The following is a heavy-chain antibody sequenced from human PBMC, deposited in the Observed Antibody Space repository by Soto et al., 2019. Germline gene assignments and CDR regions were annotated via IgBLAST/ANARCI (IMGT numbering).Heavy chain of an antibody. V-gene: IGHV1-18*04. D-gene: IGHD2-21*01. CDR3: ARDFYPVAYFFDY. Sequence: ASVKVSCKASGYTFTNHGISWLRQAPGQGLEWVGWVSGYNDKTKSAQKFKGRVTMTTDTSTSTAYMELRSLRSDDTAVYYCARDFYPVAYFFDYWGQGTLVTVSS. CDR2: VSGYNDKT. J-gene: IGHJ4*02. CDR1: GYTFTNHG.